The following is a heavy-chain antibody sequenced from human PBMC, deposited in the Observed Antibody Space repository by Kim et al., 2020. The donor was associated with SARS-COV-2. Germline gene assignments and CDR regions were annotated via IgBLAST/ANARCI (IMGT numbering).Heavy chain of an antibody. CDR2: ISYDGSNK. Sequence: GGSLRLSCAASGFTFSSYAMHWVRQAPGKGLEWVAVISYDGSNKYYADSVKGRFTISRDNSKNTLYLQMNSLRAEDTAVYYCAREEDCSSTSCYEGFLEINYGMDVWGQGTTVTVSS. V-gene: IGHV3-30*04. CDR3: AREEDCSSTSCYEGFLEINYGMDV. D-gene: IGHD2-2*01. J-gene: IGHJ6*02. CDR1: GFTFSSYA.